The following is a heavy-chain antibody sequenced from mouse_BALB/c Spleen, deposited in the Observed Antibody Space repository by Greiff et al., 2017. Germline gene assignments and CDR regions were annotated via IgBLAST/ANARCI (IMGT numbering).Heavy chain of an antibody. CDR3: APITTVVARPWYFDV. D-gene: IGHD1-1*01. Sequence: VQLQQSGAELMKPGASVKISCKATGYTFSSYWIEWVKQRPGHGLEWIGEILPGSGSTNYNEKFKGKATFTADTSSNTAYMQLSSLTSEDSAVYYCAPITTVVARPWYFDVWGAGTTVTVSS. CDR2: ILPGSGST. V-gene: IGHV1-9*01. J-gene: IGHJ1*01. CDR1: GYTFSSYW.